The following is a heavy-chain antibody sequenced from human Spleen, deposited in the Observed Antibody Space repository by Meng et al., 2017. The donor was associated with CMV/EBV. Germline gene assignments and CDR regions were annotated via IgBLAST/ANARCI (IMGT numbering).Heavy chain of an antibody. J-gene: IGHJ5*02. D-gene: IGHD2-2*01. CDR1: GWSFSGCD. CDR3: AGGLVPAAMGIGFDP. Sequence: VYGWSFSGCDWSWIRQPPGKGLEWVGEINHNGSTNYNPSLESRVTISVDTSKNQFSLKLGSVTAADAAVYYCAGGLVPAAMGIGFDPWGQGTLVTVSS. CDR2: INHNGST. V-gene: IGHV4-34*01.